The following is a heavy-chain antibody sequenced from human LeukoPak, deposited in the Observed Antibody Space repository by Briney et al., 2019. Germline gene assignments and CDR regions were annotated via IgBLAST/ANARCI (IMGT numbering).Heavy chain of an antibody. CDR2: IKQDGSEK. CDR3: ARGRYYESSGYHGWFDP. V-gene: IGHV3-7*01. J-gene: IGHJ5*02. Sequence: PGGSLRLSCAASGFTFSSYWMSWVRQAPGKGLEWVANIKQDGSEKYYVDSVKGRFTISRDNAKNSLYLQMNSLRAEDTAVYYCARGRYYESSGYHGWFDPWGQGTLVTVSS. D-gene: IGHD3-22*01. CDR1: GFTFSSYW.